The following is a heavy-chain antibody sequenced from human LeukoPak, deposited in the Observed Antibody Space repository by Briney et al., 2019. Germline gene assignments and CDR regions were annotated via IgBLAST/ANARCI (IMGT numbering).Heavy chain of an antibody. CDR3: VKLDGEYYSEG. CDR1: GFTFSNYV. J-gene: IGHJ4*02. D-gene: IGHD3-10*01. Sequence: GGSLRLSCSASGFTFSNYVMHGVPQAPGKGLEYVSAISNNGDSTYYADSVKGRFTISRDNSKNTLFLQMSSLRTEDTAMYYCVKLDGEYYSEGWGQGSLVTVSS. CDR2: ISNNGDST. V-gene: IGHV3-64D*09.